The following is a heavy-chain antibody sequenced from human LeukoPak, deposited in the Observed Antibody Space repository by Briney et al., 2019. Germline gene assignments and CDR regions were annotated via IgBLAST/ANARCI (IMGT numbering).Heavy chain of an antibody. D-gene: IGHD1-26*01. CDR3: ARAVGPRGGNWFDP. J-gene: IGHJ5*02. Sequence: ASVKVSCKGSGYTFTDYYMHWVRQAPGQGLEWMGVVNPSSGSTTYSQKFQGRVTMTRDTSTSTVYMDLSSLRSEDTAVYYCARAVGPRGGNWFDPWGQGTLVTVSS. CDR1: GYTFTDYY. V-gene: IGHV1-46*01. CDR2: VNPSSGST.